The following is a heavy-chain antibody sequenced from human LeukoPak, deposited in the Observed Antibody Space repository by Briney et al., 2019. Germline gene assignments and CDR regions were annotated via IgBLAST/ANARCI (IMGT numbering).Heavy chain of an antibody. CDR2: ISWNSGRI. V-gene: IGHV3-9*01. J-gene: IGHJ6*02. CDR3: AKGISEEMRGYGMDV. CDR1: GFTFGGYA. D-gene: IGHD5-12*01. Sequence: GRSLRLSCAASGFTFGGYAMHWVRQAPGKGLEWVSGISWNSGRISNADSVKGRFTISRDKAKNSLYLQMNSLRAEDTALYYCAKGISEEMRGYGMDVWGQGSTVTASS.